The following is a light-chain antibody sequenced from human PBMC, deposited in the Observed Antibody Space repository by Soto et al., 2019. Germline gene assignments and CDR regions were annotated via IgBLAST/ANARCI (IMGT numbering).Light chain of an antibody. V-gene: IGKV1-5*03. CDR3: QQSYSTLIN. CDR1: DNIVHW. J-gene: IGKJ1*01. Sequence: DIQMTHSPSTLSASVGDRVAITCRASDNIVHWVAWYQQKPGKAPKLLIYKAANLADEVPSRFAGSGSGTDFTLTISSLQPEDFATYYCQQSYSTLINFGQGTKVDIK. CDR2: KAA.